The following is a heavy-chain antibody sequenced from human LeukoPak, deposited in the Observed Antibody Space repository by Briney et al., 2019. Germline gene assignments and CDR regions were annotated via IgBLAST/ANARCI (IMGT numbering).Heavy chain of an antibody. CDR2: INPNSGGT. CDR3: ASDMGYSSSWRTGYYYYYYMEV. J-gene: IGHJ6*03. CDR1: GYTFTGYY. V-gene: IGHV1-2*02. D-gene: IGHD6-13*01. Sequence: GASVKVSCKASGYTFTGYYMHWVRQAPGQGLEWMGWINPNSGGTNYAQKFQGRVTMTRDTSISTAYMELSRLRSDDTAVYYCASDMGYSSSWRTGYYYYYYMEVWGKGTTVTVSS.